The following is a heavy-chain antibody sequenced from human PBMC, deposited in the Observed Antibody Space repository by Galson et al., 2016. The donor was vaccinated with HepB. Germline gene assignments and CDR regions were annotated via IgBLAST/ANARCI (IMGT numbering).Heavy chain of an antibody. V-gene: IGHV3-74*01. CDR2: INADGTST. CDR3: TRDDSYGLDV. Sequence: SLRLSCAASDFTFSGRWMHWVRQVPGKGLVWVSYINADGTSTTYADSVKGRFTISRDNAKNTVHLQMNSLRAEDTAIYYCTRDDSYGLDVWGLGTTVTVSS. D-gene: IGHD2-21*02. CDR1: DFTFSGRW. J-gene: IGHJ6*02.